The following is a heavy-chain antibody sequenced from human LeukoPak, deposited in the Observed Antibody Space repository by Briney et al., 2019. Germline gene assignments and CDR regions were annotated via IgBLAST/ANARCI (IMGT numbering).Heavy chain of an antibody. V-gene: IGHV1-18*01. CDR3: AIDMYYDFWSGYYTGGM. Sequence: ASVKVSCKASGYTFIGYSISWVRQAPGQGLEWMGWISAYNGNTNYAQKLQGRVTMTTDTSTSTAYMELRSLRSDDTAVYYCAIDMYYDFWSGYYTGGMWGQGTLVTVSS. CDR2: ISAYNGNT. CDR1: GYTFIGYS. J-gene: IGHJ4*02. D-gene: IGHD3-3*01.